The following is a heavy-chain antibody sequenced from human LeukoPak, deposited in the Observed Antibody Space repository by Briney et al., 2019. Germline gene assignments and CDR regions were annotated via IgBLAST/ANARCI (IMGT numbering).Heavy chain of an antibody. CDR1: GFTFSRYS. J-gene: IGHJ4*02. CDR2: ISSSSSTI. Sequence: PGGSLGLSCAASGFTFSRYSMNWVRQAPGKGLEWVSYISSSSSTIYYADSVKGRFTISRDNAKNSVYLQMNSLRDEDTAVYYCARGYDFDYWGQGTLVTVSS. CDR3: ARGYDFDY. V-gene: IGHV3-48*02. D-gene: IGHD3-3*01.